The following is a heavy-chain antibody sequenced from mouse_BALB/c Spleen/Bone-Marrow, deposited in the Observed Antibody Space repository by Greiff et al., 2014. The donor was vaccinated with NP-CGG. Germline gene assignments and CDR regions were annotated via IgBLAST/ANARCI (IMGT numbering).Heavy chain of an antibody. CDR1: GFNIKDTY. J-gene: IGHJ3*01. V-gene: IGHV14-3*02. Sequence: EVQLQQSGAELVKPGASVKLSCTASGFNIKDTYMHWVKQRPEQGLEWIGRIDPANGNTKYDPKFQGKATITADTSSNTAYLQLSSLTSEDTAVYYCASHYYGSSRFAYWGQGTLVTVSA. D-gene: IGHD1-1*01. CDR3: ASHYYGSSRFAY. CDR2: IDPANGNT.